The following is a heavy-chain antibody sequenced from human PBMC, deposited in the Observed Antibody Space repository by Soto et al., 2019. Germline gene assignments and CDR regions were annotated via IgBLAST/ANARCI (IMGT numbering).Heavy chain of an antibody. D-gene: IGHD6-6*01. CDR2: INHTGST. J-gene: IGHJ4*02. CDR1: GGSFCGYY. Sequence: SETLSLTCVVCGGSFCGYYWSWIRQPPGKGLEWIGEINHTGSTNYNPSLKSRVAFSVDMSKNQFSLRLSSVTAADTAVYYCARESERLVYFDYWGQGTLVTVSS. V-gene: IGHV4-34*01. CDR3: ARESERLVYFDY.